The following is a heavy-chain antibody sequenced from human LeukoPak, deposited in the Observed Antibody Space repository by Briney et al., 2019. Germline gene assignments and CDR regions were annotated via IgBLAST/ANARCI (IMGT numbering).Heavy chain of an antibody. CDR2: MNPNSGNT. V-gene: IGHV1-8*01. D-gene: IGHD5-12*01. CDR3: ARGVSGYDYAYYYYYYTDV. CDR1: GYTFTSYD. J-gene: IGHJ6*03. Sequence: ASVKVSCKASGYTFTSYDINWVRQATGQGLEWMGWMNPNSGNTGYAQKFQGRATMTRNTSISTAYMELSNLRSEDTAVYYCARGVSGYDYAYYYYYYTDVWGKGTTVTVSS.